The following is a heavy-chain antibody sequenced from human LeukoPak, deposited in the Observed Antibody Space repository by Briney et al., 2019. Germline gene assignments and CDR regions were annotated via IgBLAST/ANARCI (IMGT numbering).Heavy chain of an antibody. CDR2: ISYDGSNK. J-gene: IGHJ4*02. CDR1: GFTFSSYA. V-gene: IGHV3-30-3*01. CDR3: ARDLYAEQQLVLFY. D-gene: IGHD6-13*01. Sequence: PGRSLRLSCAASGFTFSSYAMHWVRQAPGKGLEWVAVISYDGSNKYYADSVKGRFTISRDNSKNTLYLQMNSLRAEDTAVYYCARDLYAEQQLVLFYWGQGTLVTVSS.